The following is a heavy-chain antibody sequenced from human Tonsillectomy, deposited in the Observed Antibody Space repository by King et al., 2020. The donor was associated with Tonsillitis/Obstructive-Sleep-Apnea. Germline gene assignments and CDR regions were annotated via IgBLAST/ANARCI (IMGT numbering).Heavy chain of an antibody. V-gene: IGHV3-33*01. CDR2: IWHDGRKK. D-gene: IGHD1-26*01. CDR1: GFTFSTYG. CDR3: ARDPQLGARYFDY. Sequence: VQLVESVGGVVQPGRSLRLSCAASGFTFSTYGMHWVRQAPAKGLEWGASIWHDGRKKYCADSVKGRLSIPRDNSKNTLYRQMDSLRAEEAAVYYCARDPQLGARYFDYWGQGALVAVSS. J-gene: IGHJ4*02.